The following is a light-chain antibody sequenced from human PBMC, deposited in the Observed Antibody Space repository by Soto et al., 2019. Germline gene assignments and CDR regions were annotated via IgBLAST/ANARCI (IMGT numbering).Light chain of an antibody. CDR2: TND. CDR3: SSWDDNLDAVV. V-gene: IGLV1-44*01. J-gene: IGLJ1*01. Sequence: QSVLTQPASASGTPGQRVTISCSGSSSNLGSNTVNWYQQLPGTAPKLLIYTNDQRPSGVPDRFSGSKSGTSASLAISGLQFEDEADYHCSSWDDNLDAVVFGAGTKVTVL. CDR1: SSNLGSNT.